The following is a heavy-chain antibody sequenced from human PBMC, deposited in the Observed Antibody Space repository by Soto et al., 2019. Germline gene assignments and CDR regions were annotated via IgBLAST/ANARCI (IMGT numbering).Heavy chain of an antibody. CDR2: IHYSGRT. CDR1: GASIRDTIYY. CDR3: ARHVNAVAAALAY. J-gene: IGHJ1*01. V-gene: IGHV4-39*01. D-gene: IGHD6-19*01. Sequence: QLQLRESGPGLITPSETLSLTCRVSGASIRDTIYYWGWIRQSPGKGLEWIGSIHYSGRTHFHPYLKSRDTISVDTTTNEFSRRLSAVTAADTAVYYCARHVNAVAAALAYWGQGIPVTVSS.